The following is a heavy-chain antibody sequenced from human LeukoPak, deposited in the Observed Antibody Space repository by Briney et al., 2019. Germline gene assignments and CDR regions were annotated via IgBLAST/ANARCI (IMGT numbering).Heavy chain of an antibody. J-gene: IGHJ4*02. D-gene: IGHD5-18*01. CDR3: ARVTEDTAMVDY. CDR2: IYTSGST. V-gene: IGHV4-4*07. CDR1: GGSISSYY. Sequence: PSEILSLTCTVSGGSISSYYWSWIRQPAGKGLEWIGRIYTSGSTNYNPSLKSRVTISVDKSKNQFSLKLSSVTAADTAVYYCARVTEDTAMVDYWGQGTLVTVSS.